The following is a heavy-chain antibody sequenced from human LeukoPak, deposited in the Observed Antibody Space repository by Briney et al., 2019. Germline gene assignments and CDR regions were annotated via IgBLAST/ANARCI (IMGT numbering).Heavy chain of an antibody. V-gene: IGHV4-59*11. J-gene: IGHJ4*02. CDR1: GGSISSQY. CDR3: ARDGPAAISY. CDR2: SYYTGST. Sequence: PSETLSLTCTVSGGSISSQYWSWIRQPPGRGLEWIGYSYYTGSTNYNPSLKSRITISVDRSKNQFSLKLSSVTAADTAVYYCARDGPAAISYWGQGTLVTVSS. D-gene: IGHD2-2*01.